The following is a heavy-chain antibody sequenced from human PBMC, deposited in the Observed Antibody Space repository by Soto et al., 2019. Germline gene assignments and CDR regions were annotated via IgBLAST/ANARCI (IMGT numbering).Heavy chain of an antibody. Sequence: ASVKVSCNASGYTFTSYGISWVRQAPGQGLEWMGWISAYNGNTNYAQKLQGRVTMTTDTSTSTAYMELRSLRSDDTAVYYCARGLYWGPGTEHFDYWGQGTLVTVSS. CDR3: ARGLYWGPGTEHFDY. CDR2: ISAYNGNT. V-gene: IGHV1-18*04. CDR1: GYTFTSYG. J-gene: IGHJ4*02. D-gene: IGHD2-21*01.